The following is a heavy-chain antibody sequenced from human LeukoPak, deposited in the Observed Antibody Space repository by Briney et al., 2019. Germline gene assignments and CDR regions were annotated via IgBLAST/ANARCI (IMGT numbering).Heavy chain of an antibody. V-gene: IGHV5-51*01. D-gene: IGHD3-10*01. CDR2: TYPGKSDT. J-gene: IGHJ4*02. CDR1: GYTFTSYW. CDR3: ARRHYGSGSYYYDY. Sequence: GEPLKISCQGSGYTFTSYWIAWVRQMPGKGLEWMVSTYPGKSDTRYSPSFQGQVTISADKTISTAYLQWSSLKASDTAMYYCARRHYGSGSYYYDYWGQGTLVTVSS.